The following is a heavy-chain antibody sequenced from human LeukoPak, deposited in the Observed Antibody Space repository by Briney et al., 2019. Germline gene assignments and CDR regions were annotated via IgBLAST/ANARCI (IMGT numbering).Heavy chain of an antibody. Sequence: SETLSLTCAVYGGSFSGYYWSWIRQPPGKGLEWIGEINHSGSTNYSPSLKSRVTISVDTSKNQFSLKLSSVTAADTAVYYCARRSGGYLYYFDYWGQGTLVTVSS. CDR3: ARRSGGYLYYFDY. V-gene: IGHV4-34*01. D-gene: IGHD5-12*01. J-gene: IGHJ4*02. CDR2: INHSGST. CDR1: GGSFSGYY.